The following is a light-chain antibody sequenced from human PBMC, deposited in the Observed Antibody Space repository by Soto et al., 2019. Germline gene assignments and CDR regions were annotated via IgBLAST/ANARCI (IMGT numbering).Light chain of an antibody. Sequence: EIVLTHSPATLSLSPGERATLSCRASQSVSSYLAWYQQKPGQAPRLLIYDASNRATGIPARFSGSGSGTDFTLTISSLEPEDFEVYYCQQRSNWPPMYTFGQGTKLEIK. CDR1: QSVSSY. J-gene: IGKJ2*01. CDR2: DAS. V-gene: IGKV3-11*01. CDR3: QQRSNWPPMYT.